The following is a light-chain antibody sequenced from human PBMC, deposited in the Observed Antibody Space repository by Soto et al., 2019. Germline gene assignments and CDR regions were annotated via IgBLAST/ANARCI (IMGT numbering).Light chain of an antibody. V-gene: IGKV1-5*03. CDR1: QSISNW. CDR3: QHYYSYPWT. J-gene: IGKJ1*01. Sequence: DIQMTQSPSTLSASVGDRVTITCRASQSISNWLAWYQQKPGKAPKGLISKASTLESGAPSRFSGSGSGTEFPLTISRLQPDDFAAYYCQHYYSYPWTFGPGTRVERK. CDR2: KAS.